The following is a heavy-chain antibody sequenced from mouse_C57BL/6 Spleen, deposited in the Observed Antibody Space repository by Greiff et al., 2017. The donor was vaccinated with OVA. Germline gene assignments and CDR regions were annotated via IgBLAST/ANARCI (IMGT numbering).Heavy chain of an antibody. Sequence: QVQLKQPGAELVKPGASVKLSCKASGYTFTSYWMHWVKQRPGQGLEWIGMIHPNSGSTNYNEKFKSKATLTVDKSSSTAYMQLSSLTSEDSAVYYCAQSDGYHGFAYWGQGTLVTVSA. CDR2: IHPNSGST. V-gene: IGHV1-64*01. CDR1: GYTFTSYW. CDR3: AQSDGYHGFAY. J-gene: IGHJ3*01. D-gene: IGHD2-3*01.